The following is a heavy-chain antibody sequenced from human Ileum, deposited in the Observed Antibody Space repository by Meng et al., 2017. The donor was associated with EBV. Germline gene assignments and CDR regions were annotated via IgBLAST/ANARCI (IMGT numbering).Heavy chain of an antibody. V-gene: IGHV4-28*01. D-gene: IGHD3-22*01. Sequence: PKGAGPGRGKPSHRLSLACSGFSYSINSTNWWGWIRQPPRKGLEWIRYIYNSRSSSYNPSVQSRVTMSVDTSTNQFSLNLNSVTAVDTAVYYCARNVPGTSAYYDWGQGTLVTVSS. CDR1: SYSINSTNW. CDR2: IYNSRSS. CDR3: ARNVPGTSAYYD. J-gene: IGHJ4*02.